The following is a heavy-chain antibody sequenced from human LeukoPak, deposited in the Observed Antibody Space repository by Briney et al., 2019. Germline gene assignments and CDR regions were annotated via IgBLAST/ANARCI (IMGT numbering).Heavy chain of an antibody. CDR2: IKSDGRST. J-gene: IGHJ6*03. CDR1: GFTFSQTW. V-gene: IGHV3-74*01. CDR3: VRDYYYNMDV. Sequence: GGSLRLSCAASGFTFSQTWMHWVRQAPGEGLVWVSRIKSDGRSTSSADSVKGRFSISRDNAKNTLYLQMNRLRAEDTAVYYCVRDYYYNMDVWGQGTTVTVS.